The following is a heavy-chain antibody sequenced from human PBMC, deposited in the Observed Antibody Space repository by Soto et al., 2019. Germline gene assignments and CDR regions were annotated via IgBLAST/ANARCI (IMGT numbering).Heavy chain of an antibody. V-gene: IGHV1-18*04. CDR3: ARGPRYCSSASCFSGVTWFDS. D-gene: IGHD2-2*01. Sequence: ASVKVSCKASGYTFTSYGISWVRQAPGQGLEWMGWISSYNGNTNYAQKVQGRVTMTTDKSTSRTYMELRSLRPDDTAVYYCARGPRYCSSASCFSGVTWFDSWGQGTLVTVSS. CDR2: ISSYNGNT. J-gene: IGHJ5*01. CDR1: GYTFTSYG.